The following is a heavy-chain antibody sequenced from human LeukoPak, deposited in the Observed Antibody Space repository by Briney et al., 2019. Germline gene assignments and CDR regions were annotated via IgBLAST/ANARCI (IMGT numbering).Heavy chain of an antibody. D-gene: IGHD1-7*01. Sequence: PSETLSLTCTVSGGSISSSSYYWGWIRQPPGKGLEWIESIYYSGSTYYNPSLKSRVTISVDTSKNQFSLKLSSVTAADTAVYYCARIDWNYDYWGQGTLVTVSS. CDR2: IYYSGST. J-gene: IGHJ4*02. CDR1: GGSISSSSYY. CDR3: ARIDWNYDY. V-gene: IGHV4-39*01.